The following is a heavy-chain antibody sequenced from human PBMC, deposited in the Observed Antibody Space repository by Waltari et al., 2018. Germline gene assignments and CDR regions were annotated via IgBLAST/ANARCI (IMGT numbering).Heavy chain of an antibody. CDR2: IKQDGSEK. Sequence: EVQLVESAGGLVQPGGSLSLSCAASGFTFLSYWMRWVRQAPGKGLEWVANIKQDGSEKYYVDSVKGRFTISRDNAKNSLYLKMNSLRAEDTAVYYWARADTAMGPFDYWGQGTLVTVSS. V-gene: IGHV3-7*01. D-gene: IGHD5-18*01. CDR3: ARADTAMGPFDY. J-gene: IGHJ4*02. CDR1: GFTFLSYW.